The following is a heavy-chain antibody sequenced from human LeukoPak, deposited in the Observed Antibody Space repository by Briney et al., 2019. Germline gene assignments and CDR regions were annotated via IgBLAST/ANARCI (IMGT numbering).Heavy chain of an antibody. CDR1: GFTFSSYA. J-gene: IGHJ3*02. V-gene: IGHV3-64*01. Sequence: PGGSLRLSCAASGFTFSSYAMHWVRQAPGKGLEYVSAISSNGGSTYYANSVKGRFTISRDNSKNTLYLQMGSLRAEDMAVYYCARLPFYGGSHDAFDIWGQGTMVTVSS. D-gene: IGHD4-23*01. CDR3: ARLPFYGGSHDAFDI. CDR2: ISSNGGST.